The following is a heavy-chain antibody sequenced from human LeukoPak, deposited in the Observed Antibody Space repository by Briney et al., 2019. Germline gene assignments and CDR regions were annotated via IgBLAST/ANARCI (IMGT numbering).Heavy chain of an antibody. J-gene: IGHJ4*02. CDR2: ISTNGGGT. CDR1: GFMFSNYD. Sequence: PGGSLRLSCAASGFMFSNYDMHSVRQAPGRGLEYVSHISTNGGGTYYAISVKGRFTISRDNSKNTLYLQMGSLRAEDMAVYYCARGRGYIYGYDYWGQGTLVTVSS. V-gene: IGHV3-64*01. CDR3: ARGRGYIYGYDY. D-gene: IGHD5-18*01.